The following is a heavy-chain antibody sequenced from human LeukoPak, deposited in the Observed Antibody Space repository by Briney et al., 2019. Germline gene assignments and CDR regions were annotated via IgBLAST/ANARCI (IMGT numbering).Heavy chain of an antibody. CDR3: AKDRGDYGPTQFRGPFDY. Sequence: GGSLRLSCAASGFTFSSYWMSWVRQAPGKGLEWVSAISGSGGSTYYADSVKGRFTISRDNSKNTLYLQMNSLRAEDTAVYYCAKDRGDYGPTQFRGPFDYWGQGTLVTVSS. V-gene: IGHV3-23*01. D-gene: IGHD4-17*01. CDR2: ISGSGGST. CDR1: GFTFSSYW. J-gene: IGHJ4*02.